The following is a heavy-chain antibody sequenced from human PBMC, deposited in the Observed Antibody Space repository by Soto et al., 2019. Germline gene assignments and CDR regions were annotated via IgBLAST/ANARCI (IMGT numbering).Heavy chain of an antibody. D-gene: IGHD2-21*01. J-gene: IGHJ3*01. Sequence: SGPTLVNPTQTLTLTCILSGFSFSADGVGVGWIRQPPGKALEWLALIFWDDDARYSPSLKSRLTITKDTSKNQVVLTMTNMDPVDTATYYCAHAYGGTSWPNDAFDVWGPGTVVTVSS. V-gene: IGHV2-5*02. CDR3: AHAYGGTSWPNDAFDV. CDR2: IFWDDDA. CDR1: GFSFSADGVG.